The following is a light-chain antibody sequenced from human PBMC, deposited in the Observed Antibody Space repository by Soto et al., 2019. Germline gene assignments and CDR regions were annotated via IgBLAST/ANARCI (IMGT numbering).Light chain of an antibody. Sequence: DIVLTQSPGTLSLSPGDRATLSCRTSRFVSNYYVAWYQQRPGQAHRLLIYAASSRATDIPDRFSGSGSGTDLPLPISRLEPEDFAVYYCQHDGDSPPAFTFGPGTKGEI. CDR3: QHDGDSPPAFT. CDR1: RFVSNYY. CDR2: AAS. J-gene: IGKJ3*01. V-gene: IGKV3-20*01.